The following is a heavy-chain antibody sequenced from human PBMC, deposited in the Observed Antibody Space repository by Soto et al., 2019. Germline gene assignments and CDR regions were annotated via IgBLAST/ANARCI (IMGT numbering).Heavy chain of an antibody. J-gene: IGHJ6*02. CDR3: ASLYSSGWYDYYYYGMDV. CDR2: ISSSGSTI. D-gene: IGHD6-19*01. Sequence: GGSLRLSCASSGFTFSSYSMNCFRQAPGNGLEWVSYISSSGSTIYYADSVKGRFTISRDNAKNSLYLQMNSLRDEDTAVYYCASLYSSGWYDYYYYGMDVWGQGTTVTVSS. CDR1: GFTFSSYS. V-gene: IGHV3-48*02.